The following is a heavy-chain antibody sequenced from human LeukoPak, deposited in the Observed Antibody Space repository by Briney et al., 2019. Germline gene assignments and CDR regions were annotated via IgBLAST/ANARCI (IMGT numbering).Heavy chain of an antibody. V-gene: IGHV3-53*01. D-gene: IGHD2-21*02. CDR3: ARDRLLYLDY. CDR2: VYDGDTT. J-gene: IGHJ4*02. CDR1: GFAFSSYW. Sequence: GGSLRLSCAASGFAFSSYWMHWVRQAPGKGLEWVSAVYDGDTTYYADSVKGRFTISRDNSKNTLYLQINSLRVEDTAVYFCARDRLLYLDYWGQGTPVTVSS.